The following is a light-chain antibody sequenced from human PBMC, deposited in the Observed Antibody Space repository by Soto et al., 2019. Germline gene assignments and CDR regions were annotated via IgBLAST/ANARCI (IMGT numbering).Light chain of an antibody. Sequence: QSVLTQPASVSGSPGQSITISCTGTGSDVGAYDYVSWYQQHPGKAPKVMIYNVSNRPSGVSNRFSGSKSGNTASLTISGLQAEDEADYYCSSYTSSSTLPYVFGTGTKVTVL. CDR1: GSDVGAYDY. J-gene: IGLJ1*01. V-gene: IGLV2-14*01. CDR2: NVS. CDR3: SSYTSSSTLPYV.